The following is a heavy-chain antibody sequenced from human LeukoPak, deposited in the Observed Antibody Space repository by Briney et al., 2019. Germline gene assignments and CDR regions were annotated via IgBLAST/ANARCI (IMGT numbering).Heavy chain of an antibody. Sequence: PSETLSLTCAVYGGSFSGYYWSWIRQPPGKGLEWIGEINHSGSTNYNPSLKSRVTISVDTSKNQFSLKLSSVTAADTAVYYCARGDYGGPWASDYWGQGTLVTVSS. V-gene: IGHV4-34*01. CDR1: GGSFSGYY. CDR2: INHSGST. J-gene: IGHJ4*02. D-gene: IGHD4-23*01. CDR3: ARGDYGGPWASDY.